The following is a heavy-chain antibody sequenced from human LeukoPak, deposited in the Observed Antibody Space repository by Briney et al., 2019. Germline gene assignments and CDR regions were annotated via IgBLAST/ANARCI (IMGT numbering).Heavy chain of an antibody. V-gene: IGHV1-69*13. CDR2: FIPIFATT. Sequence: SVKVSCKASGSTFSSDTISWVRQALGQSLEWMGGFIPIFATTHFAQKFRDRVTFTADDSTGTAYMELSSLRSDDTAMYYCARHQEAAAASGYFDYWGQGTLVTVSS. D-gene: IGHD6-13*01. J-gene: IGHJ4*02. CDR3: ARHQEAAAASGYFDY. CDR1: GSTFSSDT.